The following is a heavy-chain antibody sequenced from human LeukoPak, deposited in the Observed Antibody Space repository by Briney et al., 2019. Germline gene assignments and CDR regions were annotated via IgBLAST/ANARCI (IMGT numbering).Heavy chain of an antibody. V-gene: IGHV3-21*01. D-gene: IGHD3-22*01. CDR3: ARGRYDSSGSYSLFDY. CDR1: GFTFSSYA. J-gene: IGHJ4*02. CDR2: ITRSSIYI. Sequence: PGGSLRLSCAASGFTFSSYAMHWVRQAPGKGLEWVSCITRSSIYIYYADSVKGRFTISRDNAKNSLYLQMNSLRAEDTAVYYCARGRYDSSGSYSLFDYWGQGTLVTVSS.